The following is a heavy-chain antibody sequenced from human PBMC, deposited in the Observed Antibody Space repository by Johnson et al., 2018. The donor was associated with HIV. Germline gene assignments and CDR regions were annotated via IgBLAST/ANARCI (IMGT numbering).Heavy chain of an antibody. J-gene: IGHJ3*02. D-gene: IGHD3-16*01. V-gene: IGHV3-7*01. CDR3: AKDFGAVWGRPADAFDI. Sequence: VQLVESGGGLVQPGGSLRLSCAASGFTFSRYWMSWVRQAPGKGLAWVANIKQDGREKYYVDSVKGRFTISRDNAKNSLYLQMNSLRAEDTAVYYCAKDFGAVWGRPADAFDIWGQGTMVTVSS. CDR1: GFTFSRYW. CDR2: IKQDGREK.